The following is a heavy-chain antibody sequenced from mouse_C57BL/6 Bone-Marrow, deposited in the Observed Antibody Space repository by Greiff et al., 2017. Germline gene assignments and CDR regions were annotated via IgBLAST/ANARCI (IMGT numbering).Heavy chain of an antibody. Sequence: EVKLMESGGGLVQPKGSLKLSCAASGFTFNTYAMHWVRQAPGKGLEWVARIRSKSSNYATYYAVSVKDRFTISRDDSQSMLYLQMNNLKTEDTAMYYGVREAYSIYVWYFDVWGTGTTVTVSS. CDR2: IRSKSSNYAT. V-gene: IGHV10-3*01. CDR3: VREAYSIYVWYFDV. J-gene: IGHJ1*03. CDR1: GFTFNTYA. D-gene: IGHD2-5*01.